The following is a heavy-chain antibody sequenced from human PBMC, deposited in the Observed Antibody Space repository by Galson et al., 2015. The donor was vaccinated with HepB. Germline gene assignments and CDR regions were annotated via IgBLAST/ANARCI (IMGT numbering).Heavy chain of an antibody. CDR3: TTDPPSYDFWSSYSQPLGA. Sequence: SLRLSCAASGFSFSNVWMTWVRQAPGKGLEWVGRIKSLSDGGTTDYAAPVKDRFTISRDDSRNRLYLQMNSLKVEDTAVYYCTTDPPSYDFWSSYSQPLGAWGQGTLVTVSS. D-gene: IGHD3-3*01. V-gene: IGHV3-15*01. CDR1: GFSFSNVW. CDR2: IKSLSDGGTT. J-gene: IGHJ5*02.